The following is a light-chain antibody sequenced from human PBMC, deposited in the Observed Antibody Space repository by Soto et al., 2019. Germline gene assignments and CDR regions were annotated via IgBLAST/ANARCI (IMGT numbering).Light chain of an antibody. V-gene: IGLV2-11*01. CDR1: SSDVGGYNF. J-gene: IGLJ2*01. CDR2: DVT. CDR3: CSYAVRPVV. Sequence: QSVLTQPRSVSGSPGQSVTISCTGTSSDVGGYNFVSWYQHHPGNAPKLMMYDVTKRPSGVPDRFSGSKSGDTASLTISGLQAEDEADYYCCSYAVRPVVFGGGTPLTVL.